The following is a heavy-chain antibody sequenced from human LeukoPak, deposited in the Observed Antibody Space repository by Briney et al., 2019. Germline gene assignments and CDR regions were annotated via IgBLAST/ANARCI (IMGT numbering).Heavy chain of an antibody. CDR2: IYYSGST. D-gene: IGHD3-10*01. J-gene: IGHJ3*02. CDR3: VRGVRI. CDR1: GGSISSSSYY. Sequence: SETLSLTCTVSGGSISSSSYYWGWIRHPPGKGLEWIGNIYYSGSTNYNPSLKSRVTISVDTSKNQFSLTLTSVTAADTAVYYCVRGVRIWGQGTMVTVSS. V-gene: IGHV4-39*01.